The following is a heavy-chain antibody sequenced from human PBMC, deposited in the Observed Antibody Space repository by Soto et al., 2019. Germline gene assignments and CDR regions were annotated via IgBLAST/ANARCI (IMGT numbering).Heavy chain of an antibody. V-gene: IGHV1-18*01. CDR3: ARDVAAAGTGWFDP. CDR1: GYTFTSYG. CDR2: ISAYNGNT. Sequence: VKVSCKASGYTFTSYGISWVRQAPGQGLEWMGWISAYNGNTNYAQKLQGRVTMTTDTSTSTAYMELRSLRSDDTAVYYCARDVAAAGTGWFDPWGQGTLVTVSS. D-gene: IGHD6-13*01. J-gene: IGHJ5*02.